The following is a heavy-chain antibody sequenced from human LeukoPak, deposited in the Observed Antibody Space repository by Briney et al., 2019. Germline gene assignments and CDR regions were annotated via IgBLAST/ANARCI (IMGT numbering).Heavy chain of an antibody. CDR3: ARVSRDFYSNYYYYYGMDV. V-gene: IGHV3-7*01. CDR1: GFTFSSYW. J-gene: IGHJ6*02. CDR2: IKQDGTEK. Sequence: GASLRLSCAASGFTFSSYWMSWGRQAPGKGLELLANIKQDGTEKYYVDSVKGRFSISRDNAKNSLYLQMNSLSAEDTAVYYCARVSRDFYSNYYYYYGMDVWGQGTTVTVSS. D-gene: IGHD4-11*01.